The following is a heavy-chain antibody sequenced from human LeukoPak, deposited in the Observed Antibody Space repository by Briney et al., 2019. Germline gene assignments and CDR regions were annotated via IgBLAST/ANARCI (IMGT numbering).Heavy chain of an antibody. V-gene: IGHV3-30-3*01. J-gene: IGHJ4*02. D-gene: IGHD6-19*01. CDR2: ISYDGSNK. CDR3: ARAGIAVAGYFDY. CDR1: GFTFSSYA. Sequence: PGGSLRLSCAASGFTFSSYAMHWVRQAPSKGLEWVAVISYDGSNKYYADSVKGRFTISRDNSKNTLYLQMNSLRAEDTAVYYCARAGIAVAGYFDYWGQGTLVTVSS.